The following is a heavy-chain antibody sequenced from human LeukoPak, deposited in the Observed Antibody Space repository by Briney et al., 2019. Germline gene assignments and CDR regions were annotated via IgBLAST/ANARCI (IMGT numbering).Heavy chain of an antibody. CDR3: AKDGGHPQGGVVIFAHFDY. CDR1: GFTFSSYA. V-gene: IGHV3-23*01. CDR2: ISGSGGST. Sequence: GGSLRLSCAASGFTFSSYAMSWVRQVPGKGLEWVSAISGSGGSTYYADSVKGRFTISRDNSKNTLYLQMNSLRAEDTAVYYCAKDGGHPQGGVVIFAHFDYWGQGTLVTVSS. D-gene: IGHD3-3*01. J-gene: IGHJ4*02.